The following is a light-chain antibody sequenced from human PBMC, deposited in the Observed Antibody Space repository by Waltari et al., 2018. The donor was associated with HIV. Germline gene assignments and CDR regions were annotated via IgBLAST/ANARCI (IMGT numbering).Light chain of an antibody. J-gene: IGLJ3*02. CDR3: QAWDSSTWV. Sequence: SYELTQPPSVSVSPGQTASITCSGDKLGDKYACWYQQKPGQSPVLVIYQDSKRPSGIPVRFAGSNSGNPSTLTISGTQAMDEADYYCQAWDSSTWVFGGGTKLTVL. CDR2: QDS. CDR1: KLGDKY. V-gene: IGLV3-1*01.